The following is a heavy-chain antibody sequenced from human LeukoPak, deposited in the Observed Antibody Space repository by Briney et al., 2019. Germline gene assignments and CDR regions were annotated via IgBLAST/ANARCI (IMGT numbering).Heavy chain of an antibody. J-gene: IGHJ4*02. D-gene: IGHD5/OR15-5a*01. CDR2: FGESGP. CDR1: GFPFSSYA. V-gene: IGHV3-23*01. CDR3: AKDRLSVSPTYFDY. Sequence: PGGSLRLSCAASGFPFSSYAMSWVRQAPGKGLEWVASFGESGPKYVDSVKGRFTISRDNSKNTLYLQMNSLRAEDTAVYYCAKDRLSVSPTYFDYWGQGTLVTVSS.